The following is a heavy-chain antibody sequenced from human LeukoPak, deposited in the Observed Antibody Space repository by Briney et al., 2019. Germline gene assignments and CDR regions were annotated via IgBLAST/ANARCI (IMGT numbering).Heavy chain of an antibody. D-gene: IGHD2-15*01. V-gene: IGHV5-51*01. CDR3: ARRYCSGGSCNFDY. J-gene: IGHJ4*02. CDR1: GYSFTNYW. CDR2: IYPGDSNT. Sequence: GESLKISRKGSGYSFTNYWIGWVRQMPGKGLEWMGSIYPGDSNTRYSPSFQGQVTISADKSISTAYLQWSSLKASATAMFYCARRYCSGGSCNFDYWGQGTLVTVSS.